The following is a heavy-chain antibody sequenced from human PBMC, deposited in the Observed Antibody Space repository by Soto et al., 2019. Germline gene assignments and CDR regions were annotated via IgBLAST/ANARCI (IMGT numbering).Heavy chain of an antibody. CDR1: GFTFSGFA. J-gene: IGHJ4*02. CDR3: ANRSGGFSEFDY. D-gene: IGHD5-12*01. CDR2: VDYTGSYT. V-gene: IGHV3-23*01. Sequence: PGGSLRLSCAAPGFTFSGFAMNWVRQPPGKGLEWVSSVDYTGSYTFYAASVKGRFTISRDNSKNMVYLELNSLRAEDTAVYHCANRSGGFSEFDYWGQGTLVTVYS.